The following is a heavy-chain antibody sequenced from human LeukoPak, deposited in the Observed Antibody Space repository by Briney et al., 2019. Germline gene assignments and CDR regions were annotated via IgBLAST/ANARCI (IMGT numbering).Heavy chain of an antibody. CDR1: GGSISSCY. CDR3: ARHPRGGGLLKAYYYYMDV. Sequence: SETLSLTCTVSGGSISSCYWSWIRQPAGKGLEWIGRIYTSGSTNYNPSLKSPVTLSLDTSKNQVSPKLSSVTAADTAVYSCARHPRGGGLLKAYYYYMDVWGKGTTVTVSS. J-gene: IGHJ6*03. CDR2: IYTSGST. D-gene: IGHD3-22*01. V-gene: IGHV4-4*07.